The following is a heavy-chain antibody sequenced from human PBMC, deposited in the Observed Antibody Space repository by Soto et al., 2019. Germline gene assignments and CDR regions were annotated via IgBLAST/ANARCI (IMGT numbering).Heavy chain of an antibody. V-gene: IGHV4-59*01. CDR3: ARVTPVAGRRDFDY. J-gene: IGHJ4*02. D-gene: IGHD6-19*01. CDR2: IYYSGST. CDR1: GGSISSYY. Sequence: SETLPLTCTVSGGSISSYYWSWIRQPPGKGLEWIGYIYYSGSTNYNPSLKSRVTISVDTSKNQFSLKLSSVTAADTAVYYCARVTPVAGRRDFDYWGQGTLVTVSS.